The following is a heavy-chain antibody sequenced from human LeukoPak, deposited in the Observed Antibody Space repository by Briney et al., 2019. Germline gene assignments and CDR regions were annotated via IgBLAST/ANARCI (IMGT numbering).Heavy chain of an antibody. D-gene: IGHD3-22*01. CDR2: INPSGGST. CDR3: ARGVRSYNSSGYNWFDP. J-gene: IGHJ5*02. CDR1: GYTFTSYY. V-gene: IGHV1-46*01. Sequence: GASVTVSCKASGYTFTSYYMHWVRQAPGQGLEWMGIINPSGGSTSYAQKFQGRVTMTRDTSTSTVYMELSSLRSEDTAVYYCARGVRSYNSSGYNWFDPWGQGTLVTVSS.